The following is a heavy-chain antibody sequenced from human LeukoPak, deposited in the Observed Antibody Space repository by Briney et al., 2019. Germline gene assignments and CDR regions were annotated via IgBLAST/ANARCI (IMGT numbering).Heavy chain of an antibody. D-gene: IGHD2-2*01. CDR3: ARLSDIVVPAAMRANDY. J-gene: IGHJ4*02. CDR2: INHSGST. Sequence: SGTLSLTCAVYGGSFSGYYWSWIRQPPGKGLEWIGEINHSGSTNYNPSLKSRVTISVDTSKNQFSLKLSSVTAADTAVYYCARLSDIVVPAAMRANDYWGQGTLVTVSS. CDR1: GGSFSGYY. V-gene: IGHV4-34*01.